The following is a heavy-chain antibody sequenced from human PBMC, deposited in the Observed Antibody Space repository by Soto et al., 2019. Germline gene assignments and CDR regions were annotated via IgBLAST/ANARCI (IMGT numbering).Heavy chain of an antibody. CDR3: ARSQGSSTSLELYYYYYYGMDV. CDR1: GGTFGSYA. J-gene: IGHJ6*02. Sequence: QVQLVQSGAEVKKPGSSVKVSCKASGGTFGSYAISWVRQAPGQGLEWMGGIIPIPGTANYAQKFQGRVTIAADESTSTGYMELSSLRSEDTAVYYCARSQGSSTSLELYYYYYYGMDVWGQGTTVTVSS. CDR2: IIPIPGTA. V-gene: IGHV1-69*01. D-gene: IGHD2-2*01.